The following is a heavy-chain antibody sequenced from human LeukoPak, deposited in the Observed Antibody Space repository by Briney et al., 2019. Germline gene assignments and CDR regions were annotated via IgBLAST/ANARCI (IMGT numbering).Heavy chain of an antibody. V-gene: IGHV4-59*01. J-gene: IGHJ5*02. CDR1: GGSISSYY. CDR3: ARDRSTLWFDP. Sequence: SETLSLTCTVSGGSISSYYWSWIRQPPGKGLEWIGYIYYSGSTNYNPSLKSRVTISVDTSKNQFSLKLSSVTAADTAVYYCARDRSTLWFDPWGQGTLVTVSS. CDR2: IYYSGST.